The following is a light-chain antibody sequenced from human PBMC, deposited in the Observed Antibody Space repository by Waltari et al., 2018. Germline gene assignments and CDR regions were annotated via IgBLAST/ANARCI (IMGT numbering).Light chain of an antibody. V-gene: IGLV1-47*02. CDR2: SNK. J-gene: IGLJ3*02. CDR3: AAWDDSLSVLV. CDR1: SSNIGSNY. Sequence: QSVLTQPPSASGTPGQRVTISCSGSSSNIGSNYVYWYQQPPGTAPKLLIYSNKQRPSGVPDRFSGSKSGTSASLAISGLRSEDEADYYCAAWDDSLSVLVFGGGTKLTVL.